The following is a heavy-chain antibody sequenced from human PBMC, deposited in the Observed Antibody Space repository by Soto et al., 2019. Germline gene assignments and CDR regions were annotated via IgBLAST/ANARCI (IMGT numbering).Heavy chain of an antibody. CDR2: ISYDGSNK. J-gene: IGHJ6*02. V-gene: IGHV3-30*18. D-gene: IGHD3-16*02. Sequence: PGGSLRLSCAASGFTFSSYGMHWVRRAPGKGLEWVAVISYDGSNKYYADSVKGRFTISRDNSKNTLYLQMNSLRAEDTAVYYCAKGYQEDGTPDYYYYYGMDVWGQGTTVTVSS. CDR1: GFTFSSYG. CDR3: AKGYQEDGTPDYYYYYGMDV.